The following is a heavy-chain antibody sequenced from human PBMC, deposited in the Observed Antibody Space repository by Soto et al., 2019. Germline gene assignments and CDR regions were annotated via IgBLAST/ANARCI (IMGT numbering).Heavy chain of an antibody. J-gene: IGHJ4*01. CDR1: GASISSSSYY. V-gene: IGHV4-39*01. CDR3: ARLPYDSRGYYYFDY. CDR2: VYYSGST. D-gene: IGHD3-22*01. Sequence: SETLSLTCTVSGASISSSSYYWGWIRQPPGKGLEWIGSVYYSGSTYDNPSLKSRITLSVDRSKSQFSLKLTSVTEADTAAYYCARLPYDSRGYYYFDYWGHGTLVTVS.